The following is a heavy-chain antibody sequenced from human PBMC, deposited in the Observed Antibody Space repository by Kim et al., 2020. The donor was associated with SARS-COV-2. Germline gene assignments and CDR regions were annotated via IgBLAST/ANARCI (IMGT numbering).Heavy chain of an antibody. CDR3: ARGQGLITMIVVVVGAFDC. J-gene: IGHJ4*02. D-gene: IGHD3-22*01. CDR1: GGSISSGGYY. V-gene: IGHV4-31*03. Sequence: SETLSLTCTVSGGSISSGGYYWSWIRQHPGKGLEWIGYIYYSGSTYYNPSLKSRVTISVDTSKNQFSLKLSSVTAADTAVYYCARGQGLITMIVVVVGAFDCWGRGTRGTVSS. CDR2: IYYSGST.